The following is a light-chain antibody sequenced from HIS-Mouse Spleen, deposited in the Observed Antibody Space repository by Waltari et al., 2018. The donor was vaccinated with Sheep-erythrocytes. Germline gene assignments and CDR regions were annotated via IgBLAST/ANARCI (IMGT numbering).Light chain of an antibody. V-gene: IGLV2-23*01. Sequence: QSALTQPASVSGSPGQSITIPCTGTSSDVGSYNLVPWYQQHPGKAPNPMIYEGSKRPSGVSNRFSGSKSGNTASLTISGLQAEDEADYYCCSYAGSSTPWVFGGGTKLTVL. CDR1: SSDVGSYNL. CDR2: EGS. CDR3: CSYAGSSTPWV. J-gene: IGLJ3*02.